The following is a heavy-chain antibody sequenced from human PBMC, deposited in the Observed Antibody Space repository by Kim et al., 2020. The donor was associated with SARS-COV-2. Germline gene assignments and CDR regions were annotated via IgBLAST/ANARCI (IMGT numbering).Heavy chain of an antibody. V-gene: IGHV3-74*01. D-gene: IGHD2-2*02. CDR1: GFTFSSYW. Sequence: GGSLRLSCAASGFTFSSYWMHWVRQAPGKGLVWVSRINSDGSSTSYADSVKGRFTISRDNAKNTLYLQMNSLRAEDTAVYYCARNKPVYCSSTSCYTYYYMDGWGKGTTVTVSS. CDR2: INSDGSST. J-gene: IGHJ6*03. CDR3: ARNKPVYCSSTSCYTYYYMDG.